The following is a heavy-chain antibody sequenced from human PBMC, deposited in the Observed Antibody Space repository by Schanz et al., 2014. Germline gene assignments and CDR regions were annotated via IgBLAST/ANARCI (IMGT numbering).Heavy chain of an antibody. J-gene: IGHJ4*02. V-gene: IGHV1-18*01. Sequence: QVQLVQSGAEVKKPGASVKVSCKASGYTFSSYGITWVRQAPGQGLEWMGWINGYNGHTLYAQKFQGRVTMNTDTATGTAYMERRSLRSDETAVYYCARGAYSSGWYDRDIAHFDYWGQGTLVTVSS. D-gene: IGHD6-19*01. CDR3: ARGAYSSGWYDRDIAHFDY. CDR1: GYTFSSYG. CDR2: INGYNGHT.